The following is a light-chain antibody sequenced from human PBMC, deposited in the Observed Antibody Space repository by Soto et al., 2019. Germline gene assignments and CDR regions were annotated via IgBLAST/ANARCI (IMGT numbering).Light chain of an antibody. CDR1: SSNIGAGYD. CDR3: QSSDSRLSNWV. V-gene: IGLV1-40*01. J-gene: IGLJ3*02. Sequence: QAVVTQPPSVSGAPGQRVTISCTGSSSNIGAGYDVHWYQHLPGTAPKLLIYGNSNRPSGVPDRFSGSNSGTSASLAITGLQAEDEADYYCQSSDSRLSNWVFGGGTQLTVL. CDR2: GNS.